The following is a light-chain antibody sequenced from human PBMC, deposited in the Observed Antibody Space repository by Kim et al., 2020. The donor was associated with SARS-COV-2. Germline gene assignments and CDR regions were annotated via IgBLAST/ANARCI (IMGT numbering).Light chain of an antibody. CDR2: GKN. CDR3: NSRDSSGNHWV. V-gene: IGLV3-19*01. J-gene: IGLJ3*02. Sequence: SSELTQDPAVSVALGQTGRITCQGDSLRSYYASWYQQKPGQAPVLVIYGKNNRPSGIPDRFSCSSSGNTATLTITGAQAEDGADYYCNSRDSSGNHWVFGGGTQLTVL. CDR1: SLRSYY.